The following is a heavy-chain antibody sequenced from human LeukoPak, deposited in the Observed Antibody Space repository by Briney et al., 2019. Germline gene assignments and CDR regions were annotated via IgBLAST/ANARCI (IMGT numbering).Heavy chain of an antibody. CDR2: FDPEDGET. J-gene: IGHJ4*02. V-gene: IGHV1-24*01. CDR1: GYTLTELS. D-gene: IGHD3-22*01. Sequence: GASVKVSGKVSGYTLTELSMHWGRQAPGKGLEGMGGFDPEDGETFYAQKFQGRVTMTEDTSTDTAYMELSSLRSEDTAVYYCATDYYYDSSGSYYTIDYWGQGTLVTVSS. CDR3: ATDYYYDSSGSYYTIDY.